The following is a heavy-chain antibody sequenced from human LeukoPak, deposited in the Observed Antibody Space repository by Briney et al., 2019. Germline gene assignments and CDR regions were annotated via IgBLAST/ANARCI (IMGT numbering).Heavy chain of an antibody. V-gene: IGHV1-3*01. CDR1: GYTFTSYA. CDR3: RGSGYYSDAFDI. CDR2: INAGNGNT. D-gene: IGHD3-22*01. J-gene: IGHJ3*02. Sequence: ASVKVSCKASGYTFTSYAMHWVRQAPGQRLEWMGWINAGNGNTKYSQKFQGRVTITRDTSVSTAYMELSSLRSEDTAVYYCRGSGYYSDAFDIWGQGTMVTVSS.